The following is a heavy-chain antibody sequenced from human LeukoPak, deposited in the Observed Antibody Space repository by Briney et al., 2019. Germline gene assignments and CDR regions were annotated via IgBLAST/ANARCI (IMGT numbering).Heavy chain of an antibody. CDR1: GGSFSGYY. Sequence: PSETLSLTCAVYGGSFSGYYWSWIRQPPGKGLEWIGEIYHSRSTNYNPSLKSRVTISVDKSKNQFSLKLSSVTAADTAVYYCARAGGMDSSGPYFDYWGQGTLVTVSS. CDR2: IYHSRST. D-gene: IGHD3-22*01. J-gene: IGHJ4*02. V-gene: IGHV4-34*01. CDR3: ARAGGMDSSGPYFDY.